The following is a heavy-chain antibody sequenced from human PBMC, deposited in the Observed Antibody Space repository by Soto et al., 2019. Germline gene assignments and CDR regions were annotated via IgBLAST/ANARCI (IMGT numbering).Heavy chain of an antibody. Sequence: SETLSLTCTVSGDSVTNYFWSWMRQPPGKGLEWIGHIYHGGRTNYSPSLRSRVTMSLDSSKNKFSLNLSSVTAADTAVYFCARDPGYCTNGVCPIFDFWGQGLLVTVYS. D-gene: IGHD2-8*01. V-gene: IGHV4-59*02. J-gene: IGHJ4*02. CDR3: ARDPGYCTNGVCPIFDF. CDR2: IYHGGRT. CDR1: GDSVTNYF.